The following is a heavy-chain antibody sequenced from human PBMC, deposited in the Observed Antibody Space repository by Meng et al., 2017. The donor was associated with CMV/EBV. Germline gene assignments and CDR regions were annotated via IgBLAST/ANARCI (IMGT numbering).Heavy chain of an antibody. CDR2: IIPIFGTA. CDR3: ARGEACTNGVCYPFVY. J-gene: IGHJ4*02. V-gene: IGHV1-69*05. CDR1: GGTFSSYA. D-gene: IGHD2-8*01. Sequence: SVKVSCKASGGTFSSYAISWVRQAPGQGLEWMGGIIPIFGTANYAQKFQGRVTITTDESTSTAYMELSSLRSEDTAVYYCARGEACTNGVCYPFVYWGQGTLVTVSS.